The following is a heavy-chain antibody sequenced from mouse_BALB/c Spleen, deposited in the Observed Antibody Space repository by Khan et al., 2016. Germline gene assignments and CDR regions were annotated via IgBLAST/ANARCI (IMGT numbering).Heavy chain of an antibody. Sequence: VQLQQSGAELVRSGASVKLSCTASGFNIKDYYMHWVKQRPEQGLEWIGWIDPENGDTEYAPKFQGQATMTADTSSNTAYLQISSLTSADTAVYYGNACDYNAMDYWGQGTSVTVSS. J-gene: IGHJ4*01. CDR1: GFNIKDYY. CDR3: NACDYNAMDY. V-gene: IGHV14-4*02. CDR2: IDPENGDT.